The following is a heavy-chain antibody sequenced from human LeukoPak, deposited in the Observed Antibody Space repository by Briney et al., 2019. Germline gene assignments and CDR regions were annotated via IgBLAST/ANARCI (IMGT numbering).Heavy chain of an antibody. D-gene: IGHD1-26*01. CDR2: INHSGST. Sequence: SETLSLTCAVYGGSFSGYYWSWIRQPPGKGLEWIGEINHSGSTNYNPSLKSRVTISVDTSKNQFSLKLSPVTAADTAVYYCARLYYGQENWARYYYYYMDVWGKGTTVTISS. V-gene: IGHV4-34*01. J-gene: IGHJ6*03. CDR1: GGSFSGYY. CDR3: ARLYYGQENWARYYYYYMDV.